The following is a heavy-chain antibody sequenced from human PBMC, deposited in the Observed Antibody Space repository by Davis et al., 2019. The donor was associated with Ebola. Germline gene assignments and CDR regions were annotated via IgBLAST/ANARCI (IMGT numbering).Heavy chain of an antibody. Sequence: AASVKVSCKASVGTFSSYAISWVRQAPGEGLEWMGRIIPILGIANYAQKFQGRVTITADKSTSTAYMELSSLRSEDTAVYYCARERDIVVVPAANNWFDPWGQGTLVTVSS. CDR3: ARERDIVVVPAANNWFDP. CDR2: IIPILGIA. V-gene: IGHV1-69*04. D-gene: IGHD2-2*01. CDR1: VGTFSSYA. J-gene: IGHJ5*02.